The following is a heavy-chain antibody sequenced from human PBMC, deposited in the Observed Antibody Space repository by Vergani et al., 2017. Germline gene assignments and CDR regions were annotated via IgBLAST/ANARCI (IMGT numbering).Heavy chain of an antibody. J-gene: IGHJ4*02. CDR2: IYYSGST. Sequence: QVQLQESGPGLVKPSETLSLTCTVSGGSISSYYWSWIRQPPGKGLAWIGYIYYSGSTNYNPSLKSRVTISVDTSKNQFSLKLSSVTAADTAVYYCASAYSSGWYGFDYWGQGTLVTVSS. D-gene: IGHD6-19*01. CDR3: ASAYSSGWYGFDY. V-gene: IGHV4-59*12. CDR1: GGSISSYY.